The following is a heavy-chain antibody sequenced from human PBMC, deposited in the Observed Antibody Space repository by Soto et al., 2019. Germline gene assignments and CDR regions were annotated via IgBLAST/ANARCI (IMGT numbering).Heavy chain of an antibody. CDR1: GGTFSSYA. Sequence: ASVKVSCKASGGTFSSYAISWVRQAPGQGLEWMGGIIPIFGTANYAQKFQGRVTITADESTSTAYMELSSLRSEDTAGYYCARGGGIVATMTRWFDPWGQGTLVTVSS. V-gene: IGHV1-69*13. CDR2: IIPIFGTA. D-gene: IGHD5-12*01. CDR3: ARGGGIVATMTRWFDP. J-gene: IGHJ5*02.